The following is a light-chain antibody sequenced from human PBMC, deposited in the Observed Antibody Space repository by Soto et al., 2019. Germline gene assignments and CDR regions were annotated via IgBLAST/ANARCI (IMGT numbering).Light chain of an antibody. CDR2: GAS. CDR1: QSVSSN. Sequence: EIVMTQSPATLSVSPGERATLSCRAGQSVSSNLAWYQQKPGQAPRLLLYGASTRATGIPARFSGSGSGTEFTLTISSLQSEDFAVYYCQQYNNWPPWTFGQGTKVEIK. CDR3: QQYNNWPPWT. V-gene: IGKV3-15*01. J-gene: IGKJ1*01.